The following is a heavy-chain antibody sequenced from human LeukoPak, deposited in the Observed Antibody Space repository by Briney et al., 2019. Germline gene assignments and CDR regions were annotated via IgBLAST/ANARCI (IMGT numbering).Heavy chain of an antibody. CDR1: GFAFSSYW. D-gene: IGHD3-22*01. CDR2: IKQDGSEK. Sequence: GGSLRLSCAASGFAFSSYWMSWVRQAPGKGLEWVANIKQDGSEKYYVDSVKGRFTISRDNAKNSQYLQMNSLRAEDTAVYYCARGMNYYDWAAFDIWGQGTMVTVSS. CDR3: ARGMNYYDWAAFDI. J-gene: IGHJ3*02. V-gene: IGHV3-7*01.